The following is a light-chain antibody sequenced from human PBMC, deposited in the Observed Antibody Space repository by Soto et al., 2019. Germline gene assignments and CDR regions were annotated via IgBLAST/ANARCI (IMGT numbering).Light chain of an antibody. CDR3: CSHAGSSTKV. Sequence: QPVLTQPASVSGSPGQSITISCTGTNSDVGSYNLVSWYQQHPGKAPKLMIYEVTKRPSGVSNRFSASKSGNTASLTISGLQAEDEADYYCCSHAGSSTKVFGGGTKVTVL. J-gene: IGLJ3*02. CDR2: EVT. CDR1: NSDVGSYNL. V-gene: IGLV2-23*02.